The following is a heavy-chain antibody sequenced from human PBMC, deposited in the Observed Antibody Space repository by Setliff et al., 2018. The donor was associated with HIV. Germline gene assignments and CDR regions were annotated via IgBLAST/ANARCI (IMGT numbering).Heavy chain of an antibody. J-gene: IGHJ4*02. CDR2: ISSSGSTI. CDR1: GFPFTDYY. Sequence: GGSLRLSCAASGFPFTDYYMSWVRQAPGKGLEWVSYISSSGSTINYADSVKGRFTISRDNAKNSLYLQMNSLRAEDTAVYYCVRVKPHLRRSGSYWIVDYWGQGTLVTVSS. D-gene: IGHD1-26*01. V-gene: IGHV3-11*04. CDR3: VRVKPHLRRSGSYWIVDY.